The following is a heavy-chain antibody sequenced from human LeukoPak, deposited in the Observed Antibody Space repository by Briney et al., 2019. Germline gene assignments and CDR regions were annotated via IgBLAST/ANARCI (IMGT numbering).Heavy chain of an antibody. Sequence: ASVKVSCKASGYTFTGYYMHWVRQAPGQGLELMGWINPNSGGTNYAQKFQGWVTMTRDTSISTAYMELSRLRSDDTAVYYCAREGTRGSDSNGMDVWGKGTTVTVSS. CDR3: AREGTRGSDSNGMDV. CDR2: INPNSGGT. D-gene: IGHD3-10*01. J-gene: IGHJ6*04. CDR1: GYTFTGYY. V-gene: IGHV1-2*04.